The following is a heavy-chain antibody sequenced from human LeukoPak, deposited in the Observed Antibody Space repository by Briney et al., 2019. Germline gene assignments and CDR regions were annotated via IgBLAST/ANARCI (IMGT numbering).Heavy chain of an antibody. CDR3: ARAQHVDTAMVNYYYYYGMDV. J-gene: IGHJ6*04. CDR1: GGSISSYY. D-gene: IGHD5-18*01. Sequence: PSETLSLTCTVSGGSISSYYWSWIQQPPGKGLEWIGYIYYSGSTNYNPSLKSRVTISVDTSKNQFSLKLSSVTAADTAVYYCARAQHVDTAMVNYYYYYGMDVWGKGTTVTVSS. CDR2: IYYSGST. V-gene: IGHV4-59*01.